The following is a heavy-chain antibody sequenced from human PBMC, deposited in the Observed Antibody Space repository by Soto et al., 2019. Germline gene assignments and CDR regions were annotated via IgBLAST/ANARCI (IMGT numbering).Heavy chain of an antibody. CDR2: MNPICGKA. CDR3: ATHRGIAVAANLDY. D-gene: IGHD6-19*01. Sequence: ASVKVSCKASGYTFTSYDINWVRQATGQGLEWMGWMNPICGKAGYAQKFQGRVTMTANTSMSTAYMELSSLRSEDTAVYYCATHRGIAVAANLDYWGQGTLVTVSS. V-gene: IGHV1-8*01. CDR1: GYTFTSYD. J-gene: IGHJ4*02.